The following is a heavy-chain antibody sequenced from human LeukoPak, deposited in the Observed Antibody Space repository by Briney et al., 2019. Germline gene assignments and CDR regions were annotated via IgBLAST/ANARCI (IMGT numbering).Heavy chain of an antibody. V-gene: IGHV3-23*01. CDR2: ISGSGGST. Sequence: GGSLRLSCAASGFTFSSYAMSWVRQAPGKGLEWVSAISGSGGSTYYADSVKGRFTISRDNSKNTLYLQMNSLRAEDTAVYYCAKSTSIVVVPAALDYWGQGTLVTVSS. D-gene: IGHD2-2*01. J-gene: IGHJ4*02. CDR1: GFTFSSYA. CDR3: AKSTSIVVVPAALDY.